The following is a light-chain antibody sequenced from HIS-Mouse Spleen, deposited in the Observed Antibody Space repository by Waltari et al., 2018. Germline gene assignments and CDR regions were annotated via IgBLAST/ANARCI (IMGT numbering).Light chain of an antibody. J-gene: IGLJ1*01. V-gene: IGLV2-11*01. CDR1: THDVVASNH. CDR2: DVS. Sequence: QSALTQPRSVPGSPGQSVTISCTGTTHDVVASNHVSWYQQHPGKAPKLMIYDVSKRPSGVPDRFSGSKSGNTASLTISGLQAEDEADYYCCSYAGSYTYVFGTGTKVTVL. CDR3: CSYAGSYTYV.